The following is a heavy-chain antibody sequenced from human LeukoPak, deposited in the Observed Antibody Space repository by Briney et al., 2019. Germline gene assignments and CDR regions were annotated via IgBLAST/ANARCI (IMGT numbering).Heavy chain of an antibody. CDR3: ARAIDQLLDFDY. D-gene: IGHD2-2*01. V-gene: IGHV4-31*03. J-gene: IGHJ4*02. CDR1: GGSISSGGYY. CDR2: IYYSGST. Sequence: SETPSLTCTVSGGSISSGGYYWSWIRQHPGKGLEWIGYIYYSGSTYYNPSLKSRVTISVDTSKNQFSLKLSSVTAADTAVYYCARAIDQLLDFDYWGQGTLVTVSS.